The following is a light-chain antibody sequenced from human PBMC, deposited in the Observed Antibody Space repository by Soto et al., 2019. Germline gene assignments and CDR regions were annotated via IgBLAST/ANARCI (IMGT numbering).Light chain of an antibody. CDR3: QQYYSFGT. J-gene: IGKJ1*01. CDR2: AAS. CDR1: QSITTY. Sequence: DIQMTQSPSSLSASVGDRVTITCRASQSITTYLNWYQQKSGKAPKLLIHAASILQSGVPSRFSGSGSGTDFTLTISSLQPDDFATYYCQQYYSFGTFGQGTKVDIK. V-gene: IGKV1-39*01.